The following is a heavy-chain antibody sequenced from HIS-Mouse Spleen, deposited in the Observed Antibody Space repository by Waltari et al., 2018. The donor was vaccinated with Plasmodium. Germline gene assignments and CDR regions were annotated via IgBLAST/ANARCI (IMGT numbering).Heavy chain of an antibody. D-gene: IGHD7-27*01. CDR2: ISSSSSYI. V-gene: IGHV3-21*01. J-gene: IGHJ4*02. CDR1: GFPFSSYS. CDR3: ARDNWGSFGY. Sequence: EVQLVESGGGLVKPGGSLRLSCAASGFPFSSYSMNWVRQAPGKGLEWVSSISSSSSYIYYADSVKGRFTISRDNAKNSLYLQMNSLRAEDMAVYYCARDNWGSFGYWGQGTLVTVSS.